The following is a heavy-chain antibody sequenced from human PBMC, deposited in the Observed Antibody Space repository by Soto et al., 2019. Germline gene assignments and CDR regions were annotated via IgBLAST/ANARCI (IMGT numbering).Heavy chain of an antibody. CDR2: IKSKTDGGTT. CDR3: TTLLTYYDILTGYQMDY. D-gene: IGHD3-9*01. V-gene: IGHV3-15*01. CDR1: GFTFSNAW. Sequence: PGWSLRLSCAASGFTFSNAWMSWVRQAPGKGLEWVGRIKSKTDGGTTDYAAPVKGRFTISRDDSKNTLYLQMNSLKTEDTAVYYCTTLLTYYDILTGYQMDYWGQGTLVTVSS. J-gene: IGHJ4*02.